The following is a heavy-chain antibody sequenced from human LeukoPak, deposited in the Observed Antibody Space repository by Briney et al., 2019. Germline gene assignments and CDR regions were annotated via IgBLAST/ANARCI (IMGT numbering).Heavy chain of an antibody. D-gene: IGHD3-22*01. CDR2: ISPYNGNT. V-gene: IGHV1-18*01. Sequence: GASVKVSCKASGYTFTSYGISWVRQAPGQGLEWMGWISPYNGNTNYAQKLQGRVTMTTDTSTSTAYMELRSLRSDDTAVYYCARMGVPYYYDSSGYSYFDYWGQGTLVTVPS. J-gene: IGHJ4*02. CDR1: GYTFTSYG. CDR3: ARMGVPYYYDSSGYSYFDY.